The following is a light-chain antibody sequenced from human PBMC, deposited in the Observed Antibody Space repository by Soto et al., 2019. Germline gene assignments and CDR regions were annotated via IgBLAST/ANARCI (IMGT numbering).Light chain of an antibody. V-gene: IGKV3-20*01. Sequence: EIVLTQSPGTLSLSPGERATLSCRASQSVSSSYLAWYQQKPGQAPRLLIYGASSMATGIPDRFSGSGSGTDFTLTISRLEPEDFAVYYCQQYGSSPTYTFGQGTKLESK. CDR3: QQYGSSPTYT. CDR1: QSVSSSY. J-gene: IGKJ2*01. CDR2: GAS.